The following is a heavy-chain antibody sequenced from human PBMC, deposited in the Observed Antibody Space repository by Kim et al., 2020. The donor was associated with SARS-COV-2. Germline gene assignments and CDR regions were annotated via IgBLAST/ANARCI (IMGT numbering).Heavy chain of an antibody. J-gene: IGHJ3*02. V-gene: IGHV5-51*01. CDR1: GYSFTSYW. Sequence: GESLKISCKGSGYSFTSYWIGWVRQMPGKGLEWMGIIYPGDSDTRYSPSFQGQVTISADKSISTAYLQWSSLKASDTAMYYCARHGLPGIAVAGSIDAFDIWGQGTMVTVSS. D-gene: IGHD6-19*01. CDR2: IYPGDSDT. CDR3: ARHGLPGIAVAGSIDAFDI.